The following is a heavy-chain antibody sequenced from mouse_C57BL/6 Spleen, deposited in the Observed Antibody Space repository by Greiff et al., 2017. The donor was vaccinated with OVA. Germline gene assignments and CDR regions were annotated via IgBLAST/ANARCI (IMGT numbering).Heavy chain of an antibody. J-gene: IGHJ1*03. CDR1: GFTFNTYA. D-gene: IGHD2-5*01. CDR2: IRSKSSNYAT. CDR3: VRGFYSNYGPSGYFDV. V-gene: IGHV10-3*01. Sequence: EVQVVESGGGLVQPKGSLKLSCAASGFTFNTYAMHWVRQAPGKGLEWVARIRSKSSNYATYYADSVKDRFTISRDDSQSMLYLQMNNLKTEDTAMYYCVRGFYSNYGPSGYFDVWGTGTTVTVSS.